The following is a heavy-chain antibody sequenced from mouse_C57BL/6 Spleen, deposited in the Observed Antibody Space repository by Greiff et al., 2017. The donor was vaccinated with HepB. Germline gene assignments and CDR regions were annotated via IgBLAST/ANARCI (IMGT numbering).Heavy chain of an antibody. J-gene: IGHJ2*01. CDR1: GYTFTDYE. CDR3: TTRDDYDGYYFDY. Sequence: QVQLQQSGAELVRPGASVTLSCKASGYTFTDYEMHWVKQTPVHGLEWIGAIDPETGGTAYNQKFKGKAILTADKSSSTAYMELSSLTSEDSAVYYCTTRDDYDGYYFDYWGQGTTLTVSS. CDR2: IDPETGGT. V-gene: IGHV1-15*01. D-gene: IGHD2-4*01.